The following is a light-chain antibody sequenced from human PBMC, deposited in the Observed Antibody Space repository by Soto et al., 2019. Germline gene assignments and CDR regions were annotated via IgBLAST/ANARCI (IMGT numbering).Light chain of an antibody. CDR3: QQYNSYSIT. J-gene: IGKJ5*01. CDR1: QSVSSW. V-gene: IGKV1-5*03. CDR2: KAS. Sequence: DIQMSQSPSTLSASVGYRCTITCLASQSVSSWLAWYQQKPGKAPKPLIYKASSLESGVPSRFSGSGSGTEFTLTISSLQPDDFATYYCQQYNSYSITFGQGTRLEIK.